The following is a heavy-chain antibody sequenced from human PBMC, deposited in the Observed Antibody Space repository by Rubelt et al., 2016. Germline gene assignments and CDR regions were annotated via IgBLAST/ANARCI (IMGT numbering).Heavy chain of an antibody. D-gene: IGHD2-2*01. CDR1: GDTFNISA. Sequence: QVQLVQSGAEMKKPGSSVKVSCKASGDTFNISAISWVRQAPGQGLEWMGRIIPMLNITNYAQKFQGRVTVTADPSRSTAYMELSRLRSEDTAVYYCARVQDIVVVPAAPEYYYYYGMDVWGQGTTVTVSS. J-gene: IGHJ6*02. CDR2: IIPMLNIT. CDR3: ARVQDIVVVPAAPEYYYYYGMDV. V-gene: IGHV1-69*04.